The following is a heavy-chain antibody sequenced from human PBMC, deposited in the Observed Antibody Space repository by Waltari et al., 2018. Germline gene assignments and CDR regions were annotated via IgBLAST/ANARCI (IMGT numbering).Heavy chain of an antibody. J-gene: IGHJ5*02. CDR3: ARHWKKSGYRFDP. D-gene: IGHD5-12*01. V-gene: IGHV4-39*01. CDR2: FYYSGST. Sequence: QLQLQESGPGLVKPSETLSLTCTVSGGSISRSSHYWGWIRQSPGKGLEWIGGFYYSGSTYYNPTLKSRVTISGDTSKNQFSLKLSSVTAADTAVYYCARHWKKSGYRFDPWGQGTLVTVSS. CDR1: GGSISRSSHY.